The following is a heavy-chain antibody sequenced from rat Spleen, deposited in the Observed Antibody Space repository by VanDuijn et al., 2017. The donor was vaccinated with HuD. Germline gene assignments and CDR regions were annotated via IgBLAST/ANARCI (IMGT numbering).Heavy chain of an antibody. CDR1: GFTFSDYG. Sequence: EVQLVESGGRLVQPGNSLKLSCTASGFTFSDYGMAWVRQAPTKGLEWVASISTSGVSTYYRDSVKGRFTISRDTAQNTLYLQMNSPTSEDTATYYCTRGGYFRHWGQGVMVTVSS. CDR3: TRGGYFRH. J-gene: IGHJ2*01. D-gene: IGHD2-5*01. V-gene: IGHV5S23*01. CDR2: ISTSGVST.